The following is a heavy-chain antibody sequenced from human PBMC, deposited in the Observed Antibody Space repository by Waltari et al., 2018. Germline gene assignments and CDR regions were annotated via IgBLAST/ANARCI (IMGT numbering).Heavy chain of an antibody. CDR1: GFTFSSYA. J-gene: IGHJ3*02. Sequence: EVQLLESGGGLVQPGGSLRLSCAASGFTFSSYAMSWVHQAPGKGREWVSAIRGSGDKTYYADAVKGRFTISRDNSKNTLYLQMNSLRAEDTAVYYCAKAPIQQWLVLHDAFDIWGQGTMVTVSS. D-gene: IGHD6-19*01. V-gene: IGHV3-23*01. CDR3: AKAPIQQWLVLHDAFDI. CDR2: IRGSGDKT.